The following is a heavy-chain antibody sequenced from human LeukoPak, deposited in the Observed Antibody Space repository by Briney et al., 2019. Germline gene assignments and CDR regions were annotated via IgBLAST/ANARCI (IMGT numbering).Heavy chain of an antibody. CDR2: IYPGDSDT. CDR1: GYIFTSYW. CDR3: ARLPTRSYDSYYFDY. Sequence: GESLEISCKGSGYIFTSYWIGWVRQLPGKGLEWMGIIYPGDSDTRYSPSFQGQVTISADKSISTAYLQWSSLKASDTAMYYCARLPTRSYDSYYFDYWGQGTLVTVSS. V-gene: IGHV5-51*01. D-gene: IGHD5-12*01. J-gene: IGHJ4*02.